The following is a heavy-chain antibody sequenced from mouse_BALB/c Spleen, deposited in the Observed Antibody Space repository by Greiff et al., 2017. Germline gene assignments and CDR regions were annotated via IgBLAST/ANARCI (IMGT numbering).Heavy chain of an antibody. CDR2: IWAGGST. Sequence: QVQLKQSGPGLVAPSQSLSITCTVSGFSLTSYGVHWVRQPPGKGLEWLGVIWAGGSTNYNSALMSRLSISKDNSKSQVFLKMNSLQTDDTAMYYCAREGLRWFAYWGQGTLVTVSA. D-gene: IGHD2-4*01. CDR3: AREGLRWFAY. CDR1: GFSLTSYG. V-gene: IGHV2-9*02. J-gene: IGHJ3*01.